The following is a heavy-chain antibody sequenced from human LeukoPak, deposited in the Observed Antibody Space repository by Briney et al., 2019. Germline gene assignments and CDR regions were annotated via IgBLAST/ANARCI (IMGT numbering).Heavy chain of an antibody. D-gene: IGHD3-22*01. CDR3: ARLGYYYDSLGHYDY. CDR1: GYTFTGFY. V-gene: IGHV1-46*01. CDR2: INPTSGST. J-gene: IGHJ4*02. Sequence: ASVRVSCKASGYTFTGFYMHWVRQAPGQGLEWMGVINPTSGSTAYTQKFQGRVTMTRDTSTSTVYMELSSLRSDDTAVYYCARLGYYYDSLGHYDYWGQGTLVIVSS.